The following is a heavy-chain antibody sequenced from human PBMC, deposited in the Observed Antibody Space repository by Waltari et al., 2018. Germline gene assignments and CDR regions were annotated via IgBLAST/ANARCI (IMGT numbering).Heavy chain of an antibody. CDR3: ARGGYDFWSGYYQDAFDI. Sequence: QVQLQESGPGLVKPSGTLSLTCAVSGGAISSSNWRRWVRKPPGKGLEWIGEIYHSGSTNYNPSLKSRVTISVDKSKNQFSLKLSSVTAADTAVYYCARGGYDFWSGYYQDAFDIWGQGTMVTVSS. J-gene: IGHJ3*02. CDR2: IYHSGST. D-gene: IGHD3-3*01. CDR1: GGAISSSNW. V-gene: IGHV4-4*02.